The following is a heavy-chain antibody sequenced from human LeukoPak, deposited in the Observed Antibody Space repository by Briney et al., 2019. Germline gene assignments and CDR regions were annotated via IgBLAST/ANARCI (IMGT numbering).Heavy chain of an antibody. J-gene: IGHJ4*02. CDR1: GFTFSTYG. CDR2: ISYDGSNK. D-gene: IGHD2-15*01. V-gene: IGHV3-30*03. Sequence: GGSLRLSCAASGFTFSTYGMHWVRQAPGKGLEWVAVISYDGSNKYYADSVKGRFTISRDNSKNTLYLQMNSLRSEDTAVYYCARGEIYCSGGSCGFDYWGQGTLVTVSS. CDR3: ARGEIYCSGGSCGFDY.